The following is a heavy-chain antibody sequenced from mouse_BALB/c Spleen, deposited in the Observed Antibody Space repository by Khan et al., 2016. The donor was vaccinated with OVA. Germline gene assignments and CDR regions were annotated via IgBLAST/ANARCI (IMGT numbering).Heavy chain of an antibody. Sequence: VQLQQSGPELVKPGASVKMSCKASGYTFTSYVMHWVKQKPGQGLEWIGYINPYNDGTKYNEKFKGKAKLTSDKSSSTAYIELSSLTSEDSAVYSCARGGYYGNWYFDVWGAGTTVTVAS. J-gene: IGHJ1*01. V-gene: IGHV1S136*01. D-gene: IGHD2-1*01. CDR3: ARGGYYGNWYFDV. CDR2: INPYNDGT. CDR1: GYTFTSYV.